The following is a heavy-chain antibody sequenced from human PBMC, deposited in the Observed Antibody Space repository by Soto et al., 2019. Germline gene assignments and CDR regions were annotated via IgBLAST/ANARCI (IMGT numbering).Heavy chain of an antibody. CDR1: GSIFSSHW. D-gene: IGHD1-26*01. J-gene: IGHJ4*02. V-gene: IGHV3-7*05. CDR3: AKDHGSGSYPY. CDR2: INQDGFGK. Sequence: EVQLVESGGGLVQPGGSLRLSCVISGSIFSSHWMTWVRQAPGKGLEWVASINQDGFGKYYVDSVRGRFTTSRDNAKNSVYLQMDSLRAEDTAVYYCAKDHGSGSYPYWGQGTLVTVSS.